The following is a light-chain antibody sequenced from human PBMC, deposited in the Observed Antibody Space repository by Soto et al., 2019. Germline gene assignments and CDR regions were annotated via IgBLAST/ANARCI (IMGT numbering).Light chain of an antibody. Sequence: EIVLTQSPGTLSVSPGERATLSCRASQSLNSNSLAWYQQKPGQAPRLLIYNAYNRASGIPDRFSGSGSGTDFTLTISTQEPEDFVVYHCQPDDGSPRTFGQGTKVEVK. CDR1: QSLNSNS. CDR3: QPDDGSPRT. J-gene: IGKJ1*01. CDR2: NAY. V-gene: IGKV3-20*01.